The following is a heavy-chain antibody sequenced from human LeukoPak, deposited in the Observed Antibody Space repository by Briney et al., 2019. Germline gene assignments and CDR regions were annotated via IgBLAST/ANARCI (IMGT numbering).Heavy chain of an antibody. D-gene: IGHD2-2*01. V-gene: IGHV3-21*01. CDR2: ISSSSPYI. J-gene: IGHJ5*02. Sequence: GGSLRLSRAASGFTFSSYSMNWVRQAPGKGLEWVSSISSSSPYIYYADSLRGRFTISRDNAKNSLYLQMNSLRAEDTALYYRARGGVPASMGWFDPWGQGNLVTVSS. CDR1: GFTFSSYS. CDR3: ARGGVPASMGWFDP.